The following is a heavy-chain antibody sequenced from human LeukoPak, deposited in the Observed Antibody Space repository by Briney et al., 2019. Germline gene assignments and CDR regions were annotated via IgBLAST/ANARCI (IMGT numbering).Heavy chain of an antibody. V-gene: IGHV3-23*01. CDR3: AKDPDYGDYYFDF. Sequence: LPGGSLRLSCAASGFTFSSYAMSWVRQAPGKGLEWVSGISGRSTRTHYADSVKGRFTISRDNSKNTVYLQMNSLRAEDTAIYYCAKDPDYGDYYFDFWGRGTLVTVSS. D-gene: IGHD4-17*01. J-gene: IGHJ4*02. CDR1: GFTFSSYA. CDR2: ISGRSTRT.